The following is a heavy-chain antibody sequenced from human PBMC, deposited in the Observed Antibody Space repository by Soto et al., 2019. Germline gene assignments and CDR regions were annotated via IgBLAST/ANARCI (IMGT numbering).Heavy chain of an antibody. D-gene: IGHD6-19*01. CDR1: GYSFTNYG. Sequence: QDQLVQSGDEVKKPGASVKVSCKASGYSFTNYGITWMRQAPGQGFEWMGWISAYNGNTNYAQKFQGRVTMNQDASKRTAYLELRRRRSDDTAVYYCARDRGVAPPVAGNTHYYYYMDVWGKGTTVTVSS. CDR2: ISAYNGNT. V-gene: IGHV1-18*01. J-gene: IGHJ6*03. CDR3: ARDRGVAPPVAGNTHYYYYMDV.